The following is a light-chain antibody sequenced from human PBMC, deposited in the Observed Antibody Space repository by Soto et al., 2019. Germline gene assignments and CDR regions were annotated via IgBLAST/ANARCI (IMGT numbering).Light chain of an antibody. Sequence: EIVLTQSPGTLSLSPGKRATLFGRASQRVSSSYLAWYQQKPGQAPRLLIYGASSRATGIPDRFSGSGSGTDFTLTISRLEPEDFAVYYCQQYGSSPWTFGQGTKVDIK. V-gene: IGKV3-20*01. CDR1: QRVSSSY. CDR3: QQYGSSPWT. J-gene: IGKJ1*01. CDR2: GAS.